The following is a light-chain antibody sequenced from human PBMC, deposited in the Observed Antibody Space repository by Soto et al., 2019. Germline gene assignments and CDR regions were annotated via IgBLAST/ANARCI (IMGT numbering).Light chain of an antibody. CDR1: RSNIGSNS. CDR2: SQS. CDR3: AVWDDSLNEVV. Sequence: QSVLTQPPSASGTPGQRVTISCSGSRSNIGSNSVNWYQQHPGTAPKLLIYSQSQRPSGVPDRISGAKSGTSVTLAISGLQAEDEATNYCAVWDDSLNEVVFGGGTKLTVL. V-gene: IGLV1-44*01. J-gene: IGLJ3*02.